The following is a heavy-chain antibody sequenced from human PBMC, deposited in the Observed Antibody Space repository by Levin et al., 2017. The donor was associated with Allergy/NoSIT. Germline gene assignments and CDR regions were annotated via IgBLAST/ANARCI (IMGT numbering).Heavy chain of an antibody. D-gene: IGHD2-15*01. Sequence: GGSLRLSCAASGFTFSNYWMHWVRQAPGKGLVWVSHINSDGSNTNYADSVKGRFTISRDNAKNTLYLQMNSLRDEDTAVYYCARGGCSGTSWLDNWGQGTLVTVSP. CDR1: GFTFSNYW. CDR3: ARGGCSGTSWLDN. CDR2: INSDGSNT. V-gene: IGHV3-74*01. J-gene: IGHJ5*02.